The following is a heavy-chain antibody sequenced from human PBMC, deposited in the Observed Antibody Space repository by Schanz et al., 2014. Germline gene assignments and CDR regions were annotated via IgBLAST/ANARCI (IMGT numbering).Heavy chain of an antibody. J-gene: IGHJ6*03. V-gene: IGHV3-48*01. Sequence: DLVESGGGLIQRGESLRLSCSASGFSFSSYSMNWVRQAPGKGLEWVSYIDGKSTTVYYADSVKGRFTISRDNSKNTLYLQMNSLRAEDTAVYYCARDGDRFYHNYYMDVWGKGTTVTVSS. D-gene: IGHD4-17*01. CDR2: IDGKSTTV. CDR1: GFSFSSYS. CDR3: ARDGDRFYHNYYMDV.